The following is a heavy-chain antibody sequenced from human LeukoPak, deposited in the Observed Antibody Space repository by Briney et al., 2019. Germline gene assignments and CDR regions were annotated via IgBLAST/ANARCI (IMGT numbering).Heavy chain of an antibody. J-gene: IGHJ4*02. V-gene: IGHV4-61*08. CDR3: AREDYYGSGSYDY. CDR2: ISYSGNT. D-gene: IGHD3-10*01. Sequence: SETLSLTCAVSGGSISSGGHSWSWIRQPPGKGLEWIGYISYSGNTYYNPSLKSRVTISVDTSKNQFSLKLSSVTAADTAVYYCAREDYYGSGSYDYWGQGTLVTVSS. CDR1: GGSISSGGHS.